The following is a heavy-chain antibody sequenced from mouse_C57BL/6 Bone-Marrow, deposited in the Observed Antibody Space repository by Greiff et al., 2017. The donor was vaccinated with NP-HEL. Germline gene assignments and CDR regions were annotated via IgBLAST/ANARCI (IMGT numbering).Heavy chain of an antibody. CDR2: IDPSDSYT. Sequence: QVQLQQPGAELVRPGTSVKLSCKASGYTFTSYWMHWVKQRPGQGLEWIGVIDPSDSYTNYNQKFKGKATLTVDTSSSTAYMQLSSLTSEESAVYYCARERWYFDVWGTGTTVTVSS. CDR3: ARERWYFDV. J-gene: IGHJ1*03. V-gene: IGHV1-59*01. CDR1: GYTFTSYW.